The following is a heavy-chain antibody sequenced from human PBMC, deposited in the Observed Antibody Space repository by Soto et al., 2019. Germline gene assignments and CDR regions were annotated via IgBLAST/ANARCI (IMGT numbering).Heavy chain of an antibody. J-gene: IGHJ4*02. D-gene: IGHD2-2*01. CDR2: MYSGGET. V-gene: IGHV3-66*01. CDR1: GFSVGISY. CDR3: AKRKYCPSPTCFDY. Sequence: PGGSLRLSCEGSGFSVGISYMSWVRQVPGKGLEWVSIMYSGGETYYAASVKGRFTIPRDNSNNTLYLQMSGLRAEDTAVYYCAKRKYCPSPTCFDYWGQGT.